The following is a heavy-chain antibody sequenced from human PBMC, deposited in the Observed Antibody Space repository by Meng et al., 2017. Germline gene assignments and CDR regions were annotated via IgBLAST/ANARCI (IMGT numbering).Heavy chain of an antibody. J-gene: IGHJ3*02. CDR2: IYYSGST. Sequence: LRLSCTVSGGSISSGGYYWSWIRQHPGQGLEWIGYIYYSGSTYYNPSLKSRVTISVDTSKNQFTLKLSSVTAADTAVYYCAREPRIAVAGTDRLAFDIWGQGTMVTVSS. V-gene: IGHV4-31*03. D-gene: IGHD6-19*01. CDR3: AREPRIAVAGTDRLAFDI. CDR1: GGSISSGGYY.